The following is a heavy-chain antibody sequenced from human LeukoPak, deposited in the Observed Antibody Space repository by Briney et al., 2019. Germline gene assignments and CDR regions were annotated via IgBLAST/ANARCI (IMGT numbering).Heavy chain of an antibody. CDR2: ISSNGGST. Sequence: GGSLRLSCAASGFTFSSYAMHWVRQAPGKGLEYVSAISSNGGSTYYANSVKGRFTISRDNSKNTLYLQMGSLRAEDMAVYYRARGDRRRLLDYWGQGTLVTVSS. CDR1: GFTFSSYA. V-gene: IGHV3-64*01. D-gene: IGHD5-12*01. J-gene: IGHJ4*02. CDR3: ARGDRRRLLDY.